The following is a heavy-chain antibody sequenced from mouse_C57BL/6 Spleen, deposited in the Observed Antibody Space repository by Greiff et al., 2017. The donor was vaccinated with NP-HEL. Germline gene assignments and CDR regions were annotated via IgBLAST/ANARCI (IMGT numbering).Heavy chain of an antibody. D-gene: IGHD2-2*01. CDR2: INPGSGGT. CDR3: ARGSDYYGYDGFAY. V-gene: IGHV1-54*01. CDR1: GYAFTNYL. J-gene: IGHJ3*01. Sequence: QVQLKESGAELVRPGTSVKVSCKASGYAFTNYLIEWVKQRPGQGLEWIGVINPGSGGTNYNEKFKGKATLTADKSSSTAYMQLSSLTSEDSAVYFCARGSDYYGYDGFAYWGQGTLVTVSA.